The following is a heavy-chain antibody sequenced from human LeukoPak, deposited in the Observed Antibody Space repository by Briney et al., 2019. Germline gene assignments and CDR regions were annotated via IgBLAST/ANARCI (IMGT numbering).Heavy chain of an antibody. D-gene: IGHD6-13*01. V-gene: IGHV1-46*01. CDR3: ARDWGSLAAAGHHGAATFDY. CDR1: GYTFTSYY. CDR2: INHSGGST. J-gene: IGHJ4*02. Sequence: ASVKVSCKASGYTFTSYYMHWVRQAPGQGLECMGIINHSGGSTSYAQKFQGRVTMTRDMSTSTVYMELSSLRSEDTAVYYCARDWGSLAAAGHHGAATFDYWGQGTLVTVSS.